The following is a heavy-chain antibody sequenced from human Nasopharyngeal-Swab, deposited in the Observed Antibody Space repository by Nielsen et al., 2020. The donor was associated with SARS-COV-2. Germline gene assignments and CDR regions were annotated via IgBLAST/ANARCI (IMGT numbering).Heavy chain of an antibody. Sequence: VRQAPGKGLEWVSAISGSGGSTYYADSVKGGFTISRDNSKNTLYLQMNSLRAEDTAVYYCAINPPFSDYFDYWGQGTLVTVSS. V-gene: IGHV3-23*01. CDR2: ISGSGGST. CDR3: AINPPFSDYFDY. J-gene: IGHJ4*02.